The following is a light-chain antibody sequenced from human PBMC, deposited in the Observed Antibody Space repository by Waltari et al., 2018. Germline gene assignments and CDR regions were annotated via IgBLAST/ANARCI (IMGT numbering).Light chain of an antibody. CDR3: CSHTGGSTFVI. CDR1: NSDIGTYNF. J-gene: IGLJ2*01. V-gene: IGLV2-23*02. Sequence: QSALPQPASVSGSPGQSITISCTGSNSDIGTYNFVSWYQQHPDKAPKLMSYDVSKRPSGVSNRFSVSKSGNTASLTISGLQAEDEADYYCCSHTGGSTFVIFGGGTKLTVL. CDR2: DVS.